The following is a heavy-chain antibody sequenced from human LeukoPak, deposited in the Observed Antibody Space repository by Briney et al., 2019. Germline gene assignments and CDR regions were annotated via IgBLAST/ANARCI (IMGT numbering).Heavy chain of an antibody. CDR1: GFTFSSYA. J-gene: IGHJ4*02. Sequence: GGSLRLSCAASGFTFSSYAMHWVRQAPGKGLEWVAVISSDGSNKYSADSVKGRFTISRDNSKNTLYLQMNSLRAEDTAVYYCARYSSSDYFDYWGQGTLVTVSS. CDR2: ISSDGSNK. D-gene: IGHD6-6*01. V-gene: IGHV3-30-3*01. CDR3: ARYSSSDYFDY.